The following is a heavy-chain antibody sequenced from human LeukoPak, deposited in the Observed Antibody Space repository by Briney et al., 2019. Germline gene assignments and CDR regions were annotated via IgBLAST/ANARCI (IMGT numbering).Heavy chain of an antibody. V-gene: IGHV3-21*01. CDR1: GFTFSNYE. Sequence: GGSLRLSCAASGFTFSNYEMNWVRQAPGKGLEWVSFIDTSTSYIYYGDSVKGRFTISRDNAKNSLYLQMNGLRAEDTAVYYCARGRSITLLRGVAMSDGFDIWGQGAMVTVSS. CDR2: IDTSTSYI. CDR3: ARGRSITLLRGVAMSDGFDI. J-gene: IGHJ3*02. D-gene: IGHD3-10*01.